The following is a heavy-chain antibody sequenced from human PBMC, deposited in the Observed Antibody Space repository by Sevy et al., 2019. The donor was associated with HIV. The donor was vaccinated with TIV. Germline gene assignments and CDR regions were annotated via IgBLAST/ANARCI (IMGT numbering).Heavy chain of an antibody. V-gene: IGHV1-2*02. CDR1: GFTFTDYY. D-gene: IGHD1-1*01. CDR2: ISLYNGNT. CDR3: ARDPAHEQPIDY. Sequence: ASVKVSCKASGFTFTDYYIHWVRQAPGQGLECMGWISLYNGNTHYTRNFQGRVTMTRDTSMNTAYMELGSLTSDDTAIYYCARDPAHEQPIDYWGQGTQVTVSS. J-gene: IGHJ4*02.